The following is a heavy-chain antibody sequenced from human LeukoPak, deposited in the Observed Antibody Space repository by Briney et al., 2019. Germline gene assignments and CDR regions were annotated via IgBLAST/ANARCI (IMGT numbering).Heavy chain of an antibody. CDR3: ARGGVSGSYYGRDY. CDR1: GGSIYSYY. J-gene: IGHJ4*02. CDR2: IYYSGST. Sequence: SETLSLTCTVSGGSIYSYYWSWIRQPPGKGLEWIGYIYYSGSTNYNPSLKSRVTISVDTSKNQFSLKLSSVTAADTAVYYCARGGVSGSYYGRDYWGQGTLVTVSS. V-gene: IGHV4-59*12. D-gene: IGHD1-26*01.